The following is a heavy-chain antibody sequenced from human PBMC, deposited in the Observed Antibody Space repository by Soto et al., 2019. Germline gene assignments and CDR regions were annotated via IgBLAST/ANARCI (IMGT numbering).Heavy chain of an antibody. Sequence: GASVKVSCKASGGTFSSYAISWVRQAPGQGLEWMGGIIPIFGTANYAQKFQGRVTITADKSTSTAYMNLSAVTAADTAIYYCGKGFYGSGGPDVWGPGTLVTVSS. CDR3: GKGFYGSGGPDV. CDR2: IIPIFGTA. V-gene: IGHV1-69*06. CDR1: GGTFSSYA. J-gene: IGHJ4*02. D-gene: IGHD3-10*01.